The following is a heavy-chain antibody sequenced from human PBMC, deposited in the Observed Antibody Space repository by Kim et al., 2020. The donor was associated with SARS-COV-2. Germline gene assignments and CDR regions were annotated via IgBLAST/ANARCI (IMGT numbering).Heavy chain of an antibody. CDR1: GGSISSYY. V-gene: IGHV4-59*13. J-gene: IGHJ5*02. CDR2: IYYSGST. CDR3: ARGRSITMVRGVAFDP. D-gene: IGHD3-10*01. Sequence: SETLSLTCTVSGGSISSYYWSWIRQPPGKGLEWIGYIYYSGSTNYNPSLKSRVTISVDTSKNQFSLKLSSVTAADTAVYYCARGRSITMVRGVAFDPWGQGTLVTVSS.